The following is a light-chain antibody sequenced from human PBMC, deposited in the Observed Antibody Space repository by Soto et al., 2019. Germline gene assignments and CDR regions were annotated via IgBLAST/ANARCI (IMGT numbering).Light chain of an antibody. J-gene: IGLJ2*01. CDR3: AAWDDSLSGVV. CDR1: SSNIGSNY. CDR2: RNS. Sequence: QSVLTQPPSASGTPGQRVTLSCSGSSSNIGSNYVYWYQQLPGTVPQLLIYRNSERPSGVPDGFSGSKSGTSASLAISGLRSEDEADYYCAAWDDSLSGVVFGGGTKLTVL. V-gene: IGLV1-47*01.